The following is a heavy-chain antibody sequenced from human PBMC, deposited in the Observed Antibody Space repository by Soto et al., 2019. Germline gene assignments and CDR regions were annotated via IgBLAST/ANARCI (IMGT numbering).Heavy chain of an antibody. CDR1: GFTVNTYF. CDR3: AKSLTASNFRLDV. V-gene: IGHV3-23*01. J-gene: IGHJ6*02. D-gene: IGHD7-27*01. CDR2: ISGGGGTK. Sequence: QLLESGGGLVQPGGSLRLACTASGFTVNTYFMSWVRQAPGEGLEWISAISGGGGTKYYSASVKGRFTISRDNSNNTLYLQMNSLRADDTAVYYCAKSLTASNFRLDVWGHGTRVTVSS.